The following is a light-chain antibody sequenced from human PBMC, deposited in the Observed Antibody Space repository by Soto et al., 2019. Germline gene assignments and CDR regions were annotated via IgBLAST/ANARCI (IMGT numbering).Light chain of an antibody. CDR1: QTISNY. Sequence: DIQMTQSPSSLSAFVGDRVTITCRASQTISNYLNWYQQRPGKAPKLLIYLASSLQSGVPSRFGGSGSGTDFTLTISSLQPEDSATYYCQQSYGPPITLGQWTRLEIK. V-gene: IGKV1-39*01. J-gene: IGKJ5*01. CDR3: QQSYGPPIT. CDR2: LAS.